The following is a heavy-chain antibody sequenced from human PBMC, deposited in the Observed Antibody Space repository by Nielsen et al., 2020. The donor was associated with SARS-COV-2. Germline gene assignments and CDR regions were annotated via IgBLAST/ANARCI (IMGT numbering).Heavy chain of an antibody. D-gene: IGHD6-13*01. V-gene: IGHV3-30-3*01. J-gene: IGHJ6*02. CDR2: ISYDGSNK. CDR3: ARDYNGRIAAAGGVGRYYYYGMDV. Sequence: WLRQPPGKGLEWVAVISYDGSNKYYADSVKGRFTISRDNSRNTLYLQMNSLRAEDTAVYYCARDYNGRIAAAGGVGRYYYYGMDVWGQGTTVTVSS.